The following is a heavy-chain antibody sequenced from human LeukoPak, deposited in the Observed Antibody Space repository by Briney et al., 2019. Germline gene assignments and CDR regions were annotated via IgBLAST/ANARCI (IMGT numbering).Heavy chain of an antibody. CDR2: IKQDGSEK. Sequence: GGSLRLSCVASGFSLSGYWMYWVRQAPGKGLEWVANIKQDGSEKYYVDSVKGRFTISRDNAKNSLYLQMNSLRAEDTAVYYCARQSTIKSYYYGMDVWGQGTTVTVSS. CDR3: ARQSTIKSYYYGMDV. D-gene: IGHD3-10*01. CDR1: GFSLSGYW. V-gene: IGHV3-7*03. J-gene: IGHJ6*02.